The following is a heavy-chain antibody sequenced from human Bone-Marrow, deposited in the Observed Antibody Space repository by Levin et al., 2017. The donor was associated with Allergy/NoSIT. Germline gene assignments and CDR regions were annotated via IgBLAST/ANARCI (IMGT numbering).Heavy chain of an antibody. Sequence: PSQTLSLTCTVSGGSVSSGSYYWSWIRQPPGKGLEWIAYIYHSGSTKYNPSLKSRVTISLDTSRNQFSLRLTSLTAAATAVYYCARGSYFGGLRFDCWGKGTLVTVSS. V-gene: IGHV4-61*01. J-gene: IGHJ4*02. CDR3: ARGSYFGGLRFDC. D-gene: IGHD4-23*01. CDR2: IYHSGST. CDR1: GGSVSSGSYY.